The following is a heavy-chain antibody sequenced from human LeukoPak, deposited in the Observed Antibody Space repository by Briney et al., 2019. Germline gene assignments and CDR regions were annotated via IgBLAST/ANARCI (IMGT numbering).Heavy chain of an antibody. CDR2: ISSSSSTI. V-gene: IGHV3-48*01. Sequence: GGSLRLSCAASGFTFSSYSMNWVRQAPGKGLEWVSYISSSSSTIYYADSVKGRFTISRDNSKNTLYLQMNSLRAEDTAVYYCAKDSPAWFGELSHFDYWGQGTLVTVSS. CDR1: GFTFSSYS. J-gene: IGHJ4*02. D-gene: IGHD3-10*01. CDR3: AKDSPAWFGELSHFDY.